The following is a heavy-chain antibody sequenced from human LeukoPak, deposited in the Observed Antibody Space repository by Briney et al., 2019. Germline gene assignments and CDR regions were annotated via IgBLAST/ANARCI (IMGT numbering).Heavy chain of an antibody. J-gene: IGHJ4*02. CDR3: AKDGFLWDFDY. D-gene: IGHD2-21*01. Sequence: PGGSLRLSCAASGFTFSSYAVSWVRQAPGKGLEWVSDISGSGGSTYYADSVKGRFTISRDNSKNPLYLQMNSLRAEDTAVYYCAKDGFLWDFDYWGQGPLVTVSS. CDR2: ISGSGGST. V-gene: IGHV3-23*01. CDR1: GFTFSSYA.